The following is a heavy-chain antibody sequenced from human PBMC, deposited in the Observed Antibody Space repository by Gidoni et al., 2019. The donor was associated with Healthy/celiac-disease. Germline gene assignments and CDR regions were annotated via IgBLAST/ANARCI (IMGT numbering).Heavy chain of an antibody. CDR1: GGSVSSGSYY. CDR3: ARGLLAFDWLLVHYYYYGMDV. Sequence: QVQLQESGPGLVKPSETLSLTCTVSGGSVSSGSYYWSWIRQPPGKGLEWIGYIYYSGSTNYNPSLKSRVTISVDTSKNQFSLKLSSVTAADTAVYYCARGLLAFDWLLVHYYYYGMDVWGQGTTVTVSS. J-gene: IGHJ6*02. V-gene: IGHV4-61*01. CDR2: IYYSGST. D-gene: IGHD3-9*01.